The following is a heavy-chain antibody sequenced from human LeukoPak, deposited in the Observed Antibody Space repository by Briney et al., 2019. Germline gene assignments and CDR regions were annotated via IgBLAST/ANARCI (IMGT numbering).Heavy chain of an antibody. V-gene: IGHV4-4*02. D-gene: IGHD2-8*01. Sequence: PSGTLSLTCAVSGGSISSSNWWTWVRQPPEKGLEWIGEVYHSGSTNYNSSLKSRVTITVDKSKNQFSLKLSSVTAADTAVYYCARVVSNGDRAAFDIWGQGTMVTVSS. CDR3: ARVVSNGDRAAFDI. CDR2: VYHSGST. CDR1: GGSISSSNW. J-gene: IGHJ3*02.